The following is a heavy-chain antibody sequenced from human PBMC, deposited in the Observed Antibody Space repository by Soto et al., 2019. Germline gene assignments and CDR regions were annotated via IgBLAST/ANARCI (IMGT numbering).Heavy chain of an antibody. D-gene: IGHD1-26*01. J-gene: IGHJ6*02. CDR2: IWHDGSVK. V-gene: IGHV3-33*01. Sequence: QVQLVESGGGVVQPGRSLRLSCAASEFAFSSHAMHWVRQAPGKGLEWVAVIWHDGSVKYYADSVKGRFTISRDNSKNTIYLEMSRLRDEDTAVYYCARDGKIRVRTYYDYNMDVWGQGTPVTVPS. CDR1: EFAFSSHA. CDR3: ARDGKIRVRTYYDYNMDV.